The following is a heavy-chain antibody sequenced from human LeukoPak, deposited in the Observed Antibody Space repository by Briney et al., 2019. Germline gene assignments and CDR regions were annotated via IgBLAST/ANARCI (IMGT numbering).Heavy chain of an antibody. D-gene: IGHD6-13*01. CDR1: GGFISSYS. Sequence: SETLSLTCTVSGGFISSYSWSWIRQDAGEGLEWIGRIYTSGSTNYNPSLKSRVTMSVDTSKNQFSLNLSSVTAADTAVHYCARGVASTGIGWFDPWGQGTLVTVSS. V-gene: IGHV4-4*07. CDR3: ARGVASTGIGWFDP. J-gene: IGHJ5*02. CDR2: IYTSGST.